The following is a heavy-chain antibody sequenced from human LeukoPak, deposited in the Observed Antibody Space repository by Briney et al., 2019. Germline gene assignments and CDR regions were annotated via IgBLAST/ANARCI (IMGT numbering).Heavy chain of an antibody. CDR1: GFTFSSYS. J-gene: IGHJ5*02. V-gene: IGHV3-21*01. D-gene: IGHD2-15*01. Sequence: PGGSLRLSCAASGFTFSSYSMNWVRQAPGKGLEWVSSISSSSSYIYYADSVKGRFTISRDNAKNSLYLQMNSLRAEDTAVYYCAGRGPLGYCSGGSCYGIDPWGQGTLVTVSS. CDR3: AGRGPLGYCSGGSCYGIDP. CDR2: ISSSSSYI.